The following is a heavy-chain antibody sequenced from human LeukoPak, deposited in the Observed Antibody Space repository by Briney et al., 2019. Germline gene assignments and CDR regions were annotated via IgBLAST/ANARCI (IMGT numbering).Heavy chain of an antibody. CDR2: IWYDGSNK. Sequence: GGSLRLSCAASGFTLSNYWMHWVRQAPGKGLEWVAVIWYDGSNKYYADSVKGRFTTSRDNSKNTLYLQMNSLRAEDTAVYYCARGHDYGDYWGQGTLVTVSS. CDR1: GFTLSNYW. V-gene: IGHV3-33*08. J-gene: IGHJ4*02. CDR3: ARGHDYGDY.